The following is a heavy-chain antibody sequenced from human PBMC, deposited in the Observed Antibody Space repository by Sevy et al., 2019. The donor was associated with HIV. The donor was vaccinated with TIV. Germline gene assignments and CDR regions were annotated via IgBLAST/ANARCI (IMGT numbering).Heavy chain of an antibody. Sequence: GGSLRLSCAASGFTVNSDYMSWVRQAPGKGLEWVSVVYSGGTTYYADSVKGRFTISRDNSKNILYLQMNSLRAEDTAVYSCARHISFGELGSWFDPWGQGTLVTVSS. V-gene: IGHV3-53*01. D-gene: IGHD3-10*01. CDR1: GFTVNSDY. CDR2: VYSGGTT. J-gene: IGHJ5*02. CDR3: ARHISFGELGSWFDP.